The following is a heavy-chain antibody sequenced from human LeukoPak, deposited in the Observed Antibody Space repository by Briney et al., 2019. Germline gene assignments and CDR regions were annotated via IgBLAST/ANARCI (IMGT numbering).Heavy chain of an antibody. V-gene: IGHV1-18*01. J-gene: IGHJ5*02. CDR2: ISAYNGNT. CDR3: ARGRPLGYCSSTSCRGWFDP. Sequence: ASVKVSCKASGYTFTSYGISWVRQAPGQGLEWMGWISAYNGNTNYAQKLQGRVTMTTDTSTSTAYMELRSLRSDDTAVYYCARGRPLGYCSSTSCRGWFDPWGQGTLVTVSS. CDR1: GYTFTSYG. D-gene: IGHD2-2*01.